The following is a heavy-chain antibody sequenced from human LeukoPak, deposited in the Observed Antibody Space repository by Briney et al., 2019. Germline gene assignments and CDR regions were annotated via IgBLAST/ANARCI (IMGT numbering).Heavy chain of an antibody. CDR3: ATGPRPASSHLPNPAS. D-gene: IGHD6-6*01. CDR2: IYYSGST. J-gene: IGHJ5*02. V-gene: IGHV4-38-2*01. CDR1: GFTFSDHY. Sequence: GSLRLSCAASGFTFSDHYMDWVRQAPGKGLEWIGSIYYSGSTYYNPSLKSRVTISVDTSKNQFSLKLSSVTAADTAVYYCATGPRPASSHLPNPASWAQGTLVTVS.